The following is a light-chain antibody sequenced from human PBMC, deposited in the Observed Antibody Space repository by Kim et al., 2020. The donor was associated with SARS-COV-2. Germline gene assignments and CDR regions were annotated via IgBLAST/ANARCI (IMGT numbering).Light chain of an antibody. J-gene: IGLJ2*01. V-gene: IGLV2-23*02. CDR1: SSDVGTYNL. CDR3: CSYAGSNTLV. CDR2: EVS. Sequence: GQSITISCSGTSSDVGTYNLVSWYQQHPGKAPKVMIYEVSKRPSGVSNRFSASKSGNTASLTISGLQAEDEADYHCCSYAGSNTLVFGGGTQLTVL.